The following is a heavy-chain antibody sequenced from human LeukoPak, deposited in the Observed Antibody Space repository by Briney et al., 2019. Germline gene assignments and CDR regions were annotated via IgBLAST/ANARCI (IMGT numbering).Heavy chain of an antibody. Sequence: GGSLRLSCAASGFTFSSYGMHWVRQAPGKGLEWVAFIRYDGSNKYYADSVKGRFTISRDNSKNTLYLQMNSLRAEDTAVYYCAKEPGYCSSTSCYTPGYWGQGTLVTVSS. J-gene: IGHJ4*02. D-gene: IGHD2-2*02. CDR1: GFTFSSYG. CDR3: AKEPGYCSSTSCYTPGY. CDR2: IRYDGSNK. V-gene: IGHV3-30*02.